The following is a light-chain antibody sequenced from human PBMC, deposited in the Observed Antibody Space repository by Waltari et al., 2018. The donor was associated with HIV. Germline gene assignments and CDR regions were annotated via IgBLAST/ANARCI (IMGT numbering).Light chain of an antibody. V-gene: IGLV3-1*01. CDR2: PDN. Sequence: SYELTQPPSVSISPGQTSNIDCSGNTVVVKNVCGSQQKPGQSPVLIIYPDNRRPSRIPERFAGSKSGNTGTLIIRVTQAMDEADYYCQAWGCNTVVFGGGTTLNVL. CDR3: QAWGCNTVV. CDR1: TVVVKN. J-gene: IGLJ2*01.